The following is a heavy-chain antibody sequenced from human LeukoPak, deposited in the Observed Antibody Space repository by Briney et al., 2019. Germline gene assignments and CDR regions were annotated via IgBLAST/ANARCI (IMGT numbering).Heavy chain of an antibody. Sequence: GGSLRLSCAASGFTFSSYWMSWVRQAPGKGLEWVANIKQDGSEKYYVDSVKGRFTISRDNAKNSLYLQMNSLRAEDTAVYYCARVDGYKLYYFDYWGQRTLVTVSS. V-gene: IGHV3-7*01. D-gene: IGHD5-24*01. CDR2: IKQDGSEK. CDR1: GFTFSSYW. J-gene: IGHJ4*02. CDR3: ARVDGYKLYYFDY.